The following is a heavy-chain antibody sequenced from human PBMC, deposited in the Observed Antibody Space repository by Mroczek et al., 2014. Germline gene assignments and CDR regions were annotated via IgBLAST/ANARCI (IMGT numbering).Heavy chain of an antibody. CDR1: GGSFSGYY. V-gene: IGHV4-34*01. J-gene: IGHJ4*02. CDR3: ARGGVRRAAALRY. D-gene: IGHD2-2*01. Sequence: QVQLQQWGAGLLKPSETLSLTCAVYGGSFSGYYWSWIRQPPGKGLEWIGEINHSGSTNYNPSLKSRVTISVDTSKNQFSLKLSSVTAADTAVYYCARGGVRRAAALRYWGQGTLVTVSS. CDR2: INHSGST.